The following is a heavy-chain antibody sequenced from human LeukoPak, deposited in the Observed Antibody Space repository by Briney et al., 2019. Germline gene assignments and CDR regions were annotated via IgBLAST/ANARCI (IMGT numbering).Heavy chain of an antibody. Sequence: ASVKVSCKASGYTFTGYYIHWVRQAPGQGLEWMGWINPNSGGTNYAQKFQGRVTMTRDTFISTAYMEMSRLRSDDTAVYYCARAGCSTTSCYLNWFDPWGQGTLVTVSS. CDR3: ARAGCSTTSCYLNWFDP. J-gene: IGHJ5*02. CDR2: INPNSGGT. V-gene: IGHV1-2*02. CDR1: GYTFTGYY. D-gene: IGHD2-2*01.